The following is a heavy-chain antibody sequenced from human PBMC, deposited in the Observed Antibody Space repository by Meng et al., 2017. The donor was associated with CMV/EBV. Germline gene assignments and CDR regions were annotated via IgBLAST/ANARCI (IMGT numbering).Heavy chain of an antibody. V-gene: IGHV3-21*01. J-gene: IGHJ3*02. Sequence: GESLKISCAASGFTFSSYSMNWVRQAPGKGLEWVSSISSSSSYIYYADSVKGRFTISRDNAKNSLYLQMNSLRAEDTAVYYCARETGPAASLTGTTLGYDDAFDIWGQGTMVTVSS. D-gene: IGHD1-7*01. CDR3: ARETGPAASLTGTTLGYDDAFDI. CDR1: GFTFSSYS. CDR2: ISSSSSYI.